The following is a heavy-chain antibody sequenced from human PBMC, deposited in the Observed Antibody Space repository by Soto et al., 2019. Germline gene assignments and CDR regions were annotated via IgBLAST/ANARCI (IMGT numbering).Heavy chain of an antibody. CDR2: MRPSSGTT. V-gene: IGHV1-8*01. CDR1: GYTFTSYD. D-gene: IGHD3-3*01. CDR3: ARTMYGVATYYFDY. Sequence: QVQLVQSGAEVKKPGASVKVSCKASGYTFTSYDISWVRQATGQGLEWMGWMRPSSGTTGFVQKFQGRVTVTRDTSISTAYMEVTSLTSEDTAVYYCARTMYGVATYYFDYWGQGTLVTASS. J-gene: IGHJ4*02.